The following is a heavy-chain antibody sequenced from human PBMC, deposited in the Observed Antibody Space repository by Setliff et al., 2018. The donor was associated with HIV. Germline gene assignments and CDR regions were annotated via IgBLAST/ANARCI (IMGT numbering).Heavy chain of an antibody. CDR3: TTDHGEWELRSTLAHRSQTIDY. CDR2: IKSKTDGGTT. V-gene: IGHV3-15*01. D-gene: IGHD1-26*01. J-gene: IGHJ4*02. Sequence: AGGSLRLSCAASGFTFSNAWMSWVRQAPGKGLEWVGRIKSKTDGGTTDYAAPVKGRFTISRDDSKNTLYLQMNSLKTEDTAVYYCTTDHGEWELRSTLAHRSQTIDYWGQGTLVTVSS. CDR1: GFTFSNAW.